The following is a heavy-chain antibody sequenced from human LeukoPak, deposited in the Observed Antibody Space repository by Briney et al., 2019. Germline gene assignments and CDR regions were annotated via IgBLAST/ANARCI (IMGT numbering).Heavy chain of an antibody. V-gene: IGHV4-30-4*02. Sequence: KPSETLSLTCTVSGGSISSGDYYWSWIRQPPGKGLEWIGYIYYSGSTYYNPSLKSRVTISVDTSKNKFSLKLRSVTAADTAVYYCARVCGGDCYPLGFDPWGQGTLVTVSS. CDR1: GGSISSGDYY. D-gene: IGHD2-21*02. CDR3: ARVCGGDCYPLGFDP. J-gene: IGHJ5*02. CDR2: IYYSGST.